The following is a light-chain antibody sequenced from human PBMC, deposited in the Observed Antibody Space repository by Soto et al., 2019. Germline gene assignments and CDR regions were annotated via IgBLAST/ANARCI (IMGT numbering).Light chain of an antibody. CDR1: QSVSSN. J-gene: IGKJ5*01. V-gene: IGKV3-11*01. Sequence: PQSPATLSVYPRERAQLSCRASQSVSSNLAWYQQKPGQAPRLLIYGASNRATGIPARFSGSGSGTDFTLTISSLEPEDFAVYYCQQRSNWPITFGQVTRLEI. CDR3: QQRSNWPIT. CDR2: GAS.